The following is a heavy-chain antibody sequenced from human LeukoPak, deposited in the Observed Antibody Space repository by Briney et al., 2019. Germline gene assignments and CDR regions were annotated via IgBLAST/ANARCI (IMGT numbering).Heavy chain of an antibody. CDR2: INHSGST. D-gene: IGHD3-3*01. J-gene: IGHJ4*02. CDR3: ARASQRITIFGVVPRYFDY. V-gene: IGHV4-34*01. CDR1: GGSFSGYY. Sequence: SETLSLTCAVYGGSFSGYYWSWIRQPPGKGLEWIGEINHSGSTNYNPSLKSRVTISVDTSKNQFSLKLSSVTAADTAVYYCARASQRITIFGVVPRYFDYWGQGTLVTVSS.